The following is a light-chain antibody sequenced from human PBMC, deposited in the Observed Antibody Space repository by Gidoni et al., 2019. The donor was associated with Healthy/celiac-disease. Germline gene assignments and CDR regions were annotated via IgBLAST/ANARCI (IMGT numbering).Light chain of an antibody. V-gene: IGKV3-20*01. CDR1: QSVSSSY. CDR2: GAS. CDR3: QQYGSSPWGFT. J-gene: IGKJ3*01. Sequence: EIVLTQSPGTLSLSPGERATLSCRASQSVSSSYLAWYQQKPCQAPRLLIYGASSRATGIPDRFSGSGSGTDFTLTISRLEPEDFAVYYCQQYGSSPWGFTFGPGTKVDIK.